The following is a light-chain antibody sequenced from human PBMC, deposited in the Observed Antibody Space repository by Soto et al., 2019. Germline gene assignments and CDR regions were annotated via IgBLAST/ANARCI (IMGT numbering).Light chain of an antibody. V-gene: IGKV3-11*01. J-gene: IGKJ2*01. CDR2: DAS. CDR1: QSVGTY. CDR3: QQRYNWPNT. Sequence: EIVLTQSPATLSLSPGERATLSCRTSQSVGTYLAWYQHNPGQAPRLLIYDASNRATGIPARFIGSGSGTDFTLTISSPEPEDFAVYYCQQRYNWPNTFGQGTKLEIK.